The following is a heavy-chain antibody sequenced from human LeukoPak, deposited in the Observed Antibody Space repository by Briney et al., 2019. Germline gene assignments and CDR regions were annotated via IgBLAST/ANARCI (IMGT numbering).Heavy chain of an antibody. D-gene: IGHD2-21*02. CDR1: GGSFSGYY. CDR3: ARDAIVVVTAVSRRHPRLFDY. J-gene: IGHJ4*02. CDR2: INHSENT. V-gene: IGHV4-34*01. Sequence: SETLSLTCAVSGGSFSGYYWSWIRQSPGKGLEWIGEINHSENTNYNPSLKSRVTISVDTSKNQFSLKLSSVTAADTAVYYCARDAIVVVTAVSRRHPRLFDYWGQGTLVTVSS.